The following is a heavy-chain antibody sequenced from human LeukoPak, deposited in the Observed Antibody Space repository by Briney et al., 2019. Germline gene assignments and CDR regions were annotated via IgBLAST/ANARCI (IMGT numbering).Heavy chain of an antibody. CDR2: IRYDGSNK. D-gene: IGHD1-1*01. J-gene: IGHJ4*02. CDR3: AKDKDPWKSTSISDFDY. Sequence: PGGSLRLSCAASGFTFSTYGMHWVRQAPGKGLEWVAFIRYDGSNKYYADSVKGRFTISRDNSKNTLYLQMNSLRAEDTAMYFCAKDKDPWKSTSISDFDYWGQGTLATVSS. CDR1: GFTFSTYG. V-gene: IGHV3-30*02.